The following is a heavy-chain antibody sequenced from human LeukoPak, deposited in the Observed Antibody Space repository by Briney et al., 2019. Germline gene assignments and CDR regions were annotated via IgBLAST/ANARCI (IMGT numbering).Heavy chain of an antibody. Sequence: PSETLSLTCTVSGGSISSYYWSWIRQPPGKGLEWIGYIYYSGGTNYNPSLKSRVTISVDTSKNQFSLKLSSVTAADTAVYYCARENVGSYYYYGMDVWGQGTTVTVSS. V-gene: IGHV4-59*01. J-gene: IGHJ6*02. D-gene: IGHD3-10*01. CDR1: GGSISSYY. CDR3: ARENVGSYYYYGMDV. CDR2: IYYSGGT.